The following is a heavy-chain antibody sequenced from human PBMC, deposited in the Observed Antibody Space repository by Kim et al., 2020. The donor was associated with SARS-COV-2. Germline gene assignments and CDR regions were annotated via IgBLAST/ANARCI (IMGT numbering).Heavy chain of an antibody. V-gene: IGHV4-59*01. CDR1: GDSFSAYY. Sequence: SETLSLTCTVSGDSFSAYYWSWIRHLPGKGLEWIGYIFYGGDTNYNPSLKSRVTMSWDTSRNEFSVYLTSVTDAATAIYYCARSEGRASWHQFDCWCQGILVTVSA. J-gene: IGHJ5*01. CDR2: IFYGGDT. CDR3: ARSEGRASWHQFDC.